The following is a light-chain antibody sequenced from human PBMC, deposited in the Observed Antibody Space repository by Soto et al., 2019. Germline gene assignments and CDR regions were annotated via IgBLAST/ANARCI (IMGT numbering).Light chain of an antibody. J-gene: IGLJ2*01. V-gene: IGLV2-23*01. CDR1: SSDVGGYNL. CDR2: VGS. CDR3: CSYAGSSTLL. Sequence: QSALTQPASVSGSPGQSITISCTGTSSDVGGYNLVSWYQQHPGKTPKLMIYVGSKRPSGVSNRFSGSKSGNTASLTISGLQAEDEADYYCCSYAGSSTLLFGGGTKVTVL.